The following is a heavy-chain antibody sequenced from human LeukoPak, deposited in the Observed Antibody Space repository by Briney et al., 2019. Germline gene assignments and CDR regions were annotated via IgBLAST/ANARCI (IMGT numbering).Heavy chain of an antibody. J-gene: IGHJ4*02. D-gene: IGHD2-15*01. Sequence: KPSETLSLTCAVSGVSISSSNWWSWVRQPPGKGLEWIGEIYHSGSTNYNPSLKSRVTISVDKSKNQFSLKLSSVTAADTAVYYCASNYCSGGSCYLVWGQGTLVTVSS. V-gene: IGHV4-4*02. CDR2: IYHSGST. CDR3: ASNYCSGGSCYLV. CDR1: GVSISSSNW.